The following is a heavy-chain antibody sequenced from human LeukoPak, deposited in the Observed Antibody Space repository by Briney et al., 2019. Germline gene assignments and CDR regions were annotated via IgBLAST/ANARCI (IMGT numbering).Heavy chain of an antibody. D-gene: IGHD2-15*01. CDR1: GGSFSGYY. CDR3: ARGLGYCSGGSCREGCSYGRKNWFDP. Sequence: SETLSLTCAVYGGSFSGYYWSWIRQPPGKGLEWIGEINHSGSTNYNPSLKSRVTISVDTSKNQFSLKLSSVTAADTAVYYCARGLGYCSGGSCREGCSYGRKNWFDPWGQGTLVTVSS. J-gene: IGHJ5*02. CDR2: INHSGST. V-gene: IGHV4-34*01.